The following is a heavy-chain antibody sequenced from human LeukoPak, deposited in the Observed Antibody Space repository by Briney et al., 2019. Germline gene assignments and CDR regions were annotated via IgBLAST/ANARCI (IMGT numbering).Heavy chain of an antibody. D-gene: IGHD4-23*01. CDR1: GFTFSSYS. J-gene: IGHJ3*02. CDR3: ASVGNHDAFDI. CDR2: ISSSSSYI. V-gene: IGHV3-21*01. Sequence: GGSLRLSCAASGFTFSSYSMNWVRQAPGKGLEWVSSISSSSSYIYYADSVKGRFTISRDNAKNSLYLQMNSLRAEDTAVYYCASVGNHDAFDIWRQGTVVTVSS.